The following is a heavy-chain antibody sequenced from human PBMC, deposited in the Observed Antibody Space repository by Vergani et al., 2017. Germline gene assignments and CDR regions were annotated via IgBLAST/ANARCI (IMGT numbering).Heavy chain of an antibody. CDR2: IYYSGST. Sequence: QVQLQESGPGLVKPSQTLSLTCTVSGGSISSGDYYWSWIRQPPGKGLEWIGYIYYSGSTYYNPSLKSRVTISVDTSKNQFSLKRSSVTAADTAVYYCARGPSEIYYGWGPIDYWGQGTLVTVSS. D-gene: IGHD3-10*01. J-gene: IGHJ4*02. CDR1: GGSISSGDYY. V-gene: IGHV4-30-4*01. CDR3: ARGPSEIYYGWGPIDY.